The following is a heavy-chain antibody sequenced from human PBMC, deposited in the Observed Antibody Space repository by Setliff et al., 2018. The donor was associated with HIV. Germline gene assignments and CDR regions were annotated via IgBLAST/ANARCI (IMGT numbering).Heavy chain of an antibody. Sequence: SVKVSCKASGGTFSSYAISWVRQAPGQGLDWMGGIIPVFGTTNYAQKFQGRVTITADESTSTAYMELSSLRSEDTAVYYCARGGVYYYDSSGWSMDYLGQGTLVTVSS. D-gene: IGHD3-22*01. CDR2: IIPVFGTT. V-gene: IGHV1-69*13. J-gene: IGHJ4*02. CDR3: ARGGVYYYDSSGWSMDY. CDR1: GGTFSSYA.